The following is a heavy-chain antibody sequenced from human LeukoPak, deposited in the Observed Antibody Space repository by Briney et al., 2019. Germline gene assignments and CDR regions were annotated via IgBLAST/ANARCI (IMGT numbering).Heavy chain of an antibody. D-gene: IGHD6-6*01. Sequence: ASVKVSCKASGYTFTDYYIHWVRQAPGQGLEWMGWINPNSGGTNYARKFQGRVTMTRDTSISTAYMELSRLRSDDTAVYYCARARIRAARPEDYWGQGTLVTVSS. CDR1: GYTFTDYY. CDR3: ARARIRAARPEDY. CDR2: INPNSGGT. J-gene: IGHJ4*02. V-gene: IGHV1-2*02.